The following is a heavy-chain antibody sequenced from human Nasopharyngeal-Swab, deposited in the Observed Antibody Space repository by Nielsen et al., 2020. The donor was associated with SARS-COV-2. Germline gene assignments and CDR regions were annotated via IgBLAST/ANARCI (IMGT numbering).Heavy chain of an antibody. CDR1: GFTFSSYG. J-gene: IGHJ6*02. V-gene: IGHV3-30*18. D-gene: IGHD3-9*01. CDR3: AKEAGYYDILTGYYLSLGYGMDV. Sequence: GGSLRLSCAASGFTFSSYGMHWVRQAPGKGLEWVAVISYDGSNKYYADSVKGRFTISRDNSKNTLYLQMNSLRAVDTAVYYCAKEAGYYDILTGYYLSLGYGMDVWGQGTTVTVSS. CDR2: ISYDGSNK.